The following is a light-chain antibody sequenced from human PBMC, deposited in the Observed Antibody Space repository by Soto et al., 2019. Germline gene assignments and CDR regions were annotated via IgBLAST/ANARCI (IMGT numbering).Light chain of an antibody. CDR2: EVS. CDR3: SSYAGSNNL. V-gene: IGLV2-8*01. J-gene: IGLJ2*01. Sequence: QSVLTQPPSASGSPGRSVTMSCTGTSSDVGGYNYVSWYQQHPGKAPKLMIYEVSKRPSGVPDRFSGSKSGNTASLTVSGLQAEDEADYYCSSYAGSNNLFGGGTQLTVL. CDR1: SSDVGGYNY.